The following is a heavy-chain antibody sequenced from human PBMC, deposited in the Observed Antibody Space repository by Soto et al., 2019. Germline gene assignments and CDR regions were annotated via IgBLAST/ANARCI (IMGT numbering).Heavy chain of an antibody. D-gene: IGHD6-13*01. Sequence: PSETLSLTCTVSGGSISSYYWSWIRQPPGKGLEWIGYIYYSGSTNYNPSLKSRVTISVDTSKNQFSLKLSSVTAADTAVYYCARETRGAVAAATYYYYYYMDVWGKGTTVTVSS. V-gene: IGHV4-59*01. CDR2: IYYSGST. CDR1: GGSISSYY. J-gene: IGHJ6*03. CDR3: ARETRGAVAAATYYYYYYMDV.